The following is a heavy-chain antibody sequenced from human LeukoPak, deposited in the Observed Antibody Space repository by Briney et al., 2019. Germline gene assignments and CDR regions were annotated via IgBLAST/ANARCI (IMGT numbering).Heavy chain of an antibody. CDR2: XXXXGTP. CDR1: VGSISSGNW. CDR3: ATAPILRGEGGEHYKYGMDV. V-gene: IGHV4-4*02. J-gene: IGHJ6*02. D-gene: IGHD2-2*02. Sequence: PSETLSLTCAVSVGSISSGNWWSXVRQSPGKGLXXXXXXXXXGTPNYSPSLKSRVTISADTFKNHFSLKLTSVTAADTAVYYCATAPILRGEGGEHYKYGMDVWGQGTTVIVSS.